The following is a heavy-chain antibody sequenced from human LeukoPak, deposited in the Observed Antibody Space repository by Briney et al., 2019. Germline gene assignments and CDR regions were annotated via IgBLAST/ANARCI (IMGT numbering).Heavy chain of an antibody. Sequence: SETLSLTCTVSGGSISSYYWSWIRQPAGKGLEWIGRIYTSGSTNYNPSLKSRVTMSVDTSKNQFSLKLSSVTAADTAVCYCARETIFGVEFDYWGQGTLVTVSS. D-gene: IGHD3-3*01. V-gene: IGHV4-4*07. CDR3: ARETIFGVEFDY. CDR1: GGSISSYY. J-gene: IGHJ4*02. CDR2: IYTSGST.